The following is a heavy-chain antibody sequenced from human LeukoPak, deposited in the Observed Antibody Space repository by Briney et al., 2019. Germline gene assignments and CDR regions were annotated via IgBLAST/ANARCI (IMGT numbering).Heavy chain of an antibody. CDR2: IYTSGST. J-gene: IGHJ5*02. D-gene: IGHD3-22*01. CDR3: ARGPESEYYDYSRRWFDP. CDR1: GGSISSYY. V-gene: IGHV4-4*07. Sequence: SETLSLTCTVSGGSISSYYWSWIRQPAGKGLEWIGRIYTSGSTNYNPSLKSRVTISVDTSKNQFSLKLSSVTAADTAVYYCARGPESEYYDYSRRWFDPWGQGTLVTVSS.